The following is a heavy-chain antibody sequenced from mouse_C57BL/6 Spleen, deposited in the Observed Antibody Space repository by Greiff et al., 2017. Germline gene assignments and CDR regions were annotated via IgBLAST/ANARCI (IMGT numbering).Heavy chain of an antibody. CDR1: GFTFSSYT. J-gene: IGHJ3*01. CDR2: ISAGGGNT. Sequence: EVKLVEPGGGLVKPGGSLKLSCAASGFTFSSYTMPWVRQTPEKGLEWVATISAGGGNTYYPDSLKGRFTISRDNAKNTLYLQLSSLRSEDTALYYCASRGSIYYGDAPWFAYWGQGTLVTVSA. D-gene: IGHD2-13*01. V-gene: IGHV5-9*01. CDR3: ASRGSIYYGDAPWFAY.